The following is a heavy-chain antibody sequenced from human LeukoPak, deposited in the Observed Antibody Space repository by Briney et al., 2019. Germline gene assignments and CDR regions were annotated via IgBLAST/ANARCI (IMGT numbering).Heavy chain of an antibody. CDR2: INPNSGGT. Sequence: ASVKVSFKASGYTFTVYYMHWVRQAPGQGLEWMGWINPNSGGTNFAQKFQGRVTMTRDTSISTAYMELSRLRSDDTAVYYCAREYYYYYYGMDVWGQGTTVTVSS. V-gene: IGHV1-2*02. CDR3: AREYYYYYYGMDV. J-gene: IGHJ6*02. CDR1: GYTFTVYY.